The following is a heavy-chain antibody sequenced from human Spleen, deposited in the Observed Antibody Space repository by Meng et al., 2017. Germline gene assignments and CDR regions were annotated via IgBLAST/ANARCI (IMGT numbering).Heavy chain of an antibody. J-gene: IGHJ4*02. Sequence: GESLKISCGASGFNFGDYIMHWVRQSPGKGLEWISRIVSDGGITTYADSVKGRFTISRDNSKNTLYLQMDSLRAEDTAVYYCAREGVDSSSRLFDYWGQGTLVTVSS. D-gene: IGHD6-13*01. CDR2: IVSDGGIT. CDR3: AREGVDSSSRLFDY. CDR1: GFNFGDYI. V-gene: IGHV3-74*01.